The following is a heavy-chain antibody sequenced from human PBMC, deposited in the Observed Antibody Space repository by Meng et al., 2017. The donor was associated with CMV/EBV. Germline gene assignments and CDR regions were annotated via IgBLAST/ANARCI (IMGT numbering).Heavy chain of an antibody. D-gene: IGHD3-3*02. Sequence: EVQLVVSGGGLVQPGGSLGPSCAASGFTVGSNYMSWVRQAPGKGLEWVSVIYSGGSTYYADSVKGRFTISRDNSKNTLYLQMNSLRAEDTAVYYCLLVFGRGVIDYWGQGTLVTVSS. CDR2: IYSGGST. CDR1: GFTVGSNY. V-gene: IGHV3-66*01. J-gene: IGHJ4*02. CDR3: LLVFGRGVIDY.